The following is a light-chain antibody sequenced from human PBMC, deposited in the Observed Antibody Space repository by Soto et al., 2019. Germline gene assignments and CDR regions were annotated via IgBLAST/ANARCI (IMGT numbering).Light chain of an antibody. Sequence: DIQMTQSPSSLSASVGDRVTITCRASQTISMYLNWYQQKPGKAPILLISAASSLESGVPSRFSGSRSVTEFTLTISSLQPEDCATYYCQQSYSTPPLTFGGGTKVEIK. J-gene: IGKJ4*01. CDR2: AAS. CDR1: QTISMY. V-gene: IGKV1-39*01. CDR3: QQSYSTPPLT.